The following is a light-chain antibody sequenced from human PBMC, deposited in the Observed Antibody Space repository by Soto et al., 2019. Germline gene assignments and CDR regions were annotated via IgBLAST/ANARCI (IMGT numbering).Light chain of an antibody. Sequence: EIVLTQSPGTLSLSPGDRATLSCRASQSVSSSYLSWYQRKPGQAPRVLIYGASTRATGIPDRFSGSGSGTDFTLTISRLEPEDFAVYYCQQYGNSPWTFGQGTKVEI. CDR3: QQYGNSPWT. CDR1: QSVSSSY. V-gene: IGKV3-20*01. CDR2: GAS. J-gene: IGKJ1*01.